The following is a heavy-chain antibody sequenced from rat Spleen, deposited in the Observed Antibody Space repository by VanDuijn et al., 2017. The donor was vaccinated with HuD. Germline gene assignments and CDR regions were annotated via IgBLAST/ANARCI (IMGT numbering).Heavy chain of an antibody. CDR1: GFTFSSYV. CDR2: ISSGGGYT. D-gene: IGHD1-5*01. V-gene: IGHV5-25*01. Sequence: EVQLVESGGGVVQPGRSLKLSCAASGFTFSSYVMAWVRQDPTQGLEWVASISSGGGYTYYRDSVRGRFTISRDDAKSTLYLQMDSLRSEDTATYYCARHAYRYNSNWFAYWGQGTLVTVSS. CDR3: ARHAYRYNSNWFAY. J-gene: IGHJ3*01.